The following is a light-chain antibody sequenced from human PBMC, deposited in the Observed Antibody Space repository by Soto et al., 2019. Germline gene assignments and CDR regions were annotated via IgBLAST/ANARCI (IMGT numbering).Light chain of an antibody. V-gene: IGKV3-20*01. J-gene: IGKJ1*01. CDR1: QTLSTSF. CDR3: QHYGRSPKT. Sequence: EIVLTQSPGTLSLSPGEKATLSCRASQTLSTSFFAWYQQKPGQAPRLLIYASSTRATGVPDRFSGSGSGTDFTLTISGLEPEDFAVYYCQHYGRSPKTFGQGTKGELK. CDR2: ASS.